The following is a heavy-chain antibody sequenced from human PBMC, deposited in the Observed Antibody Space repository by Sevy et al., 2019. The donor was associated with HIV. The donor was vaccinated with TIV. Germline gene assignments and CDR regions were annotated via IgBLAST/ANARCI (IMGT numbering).Heavy chain of an antibody. D-gene: IGHD2-15*01. CDR3: TRQAIYCSGNTCYHPYYFDS. CDR1: RFIFSGSA. V-gene: IGHV3-73*01. CDR2: IRSKAKSYAT. J-gene: IGHJ4*01. Sequence: GGSLRLSCTASRFIFSGSAIHWVRQASGKGLEWVGRIRSKAKSYATSYAASVKGRFTISRDDSKNTAYLQMNSLKTEDTAMYYCTRQAIYCSGNTCYHPYYFDSWGHGTLVTVSS.